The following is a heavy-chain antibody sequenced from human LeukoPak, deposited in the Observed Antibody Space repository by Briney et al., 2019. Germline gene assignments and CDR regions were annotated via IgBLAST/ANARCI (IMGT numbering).Heavy chain of an antibody. V-gene: IGHV1-46*01. CDR3: ASGLWFGELLSFDY. CDR2: INPRGTST. D-gene: IGHD3-10*01. Sequence: ASVKVSCKASGYSFTSHYMHWVRQAPGQGLEWMGLINPRGTSTIYAEKFQGRIIMTRDMSTTTDYMELRSLRSDDTAVYYCASGLWFGELLSFDYWGQGTLVTVSS. J-gene: IGHJ4*02. CDR1: GYSFTSHY.